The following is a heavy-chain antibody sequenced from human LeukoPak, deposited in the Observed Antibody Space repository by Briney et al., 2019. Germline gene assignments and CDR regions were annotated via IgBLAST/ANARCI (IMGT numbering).Heavy chain of an antibody. D-gene: IGHD2-2*01. CDR3: AHRCSSTSCPESDNWFDP. CDR2: IYWNDDK. CDR1: GFSLSRRGVG. J-gene: IGHJ5*02. Sequence: SAPTLLKPTHTLTLTCTFSGFSLSRRGVGVGWDRHPPGKALEWLALIYWNDDKRYSPSLKSRLTITKDTSKNQVVLTMTNMDPVDTATYYCAHRCSSTSCPESDNWFDPWGQGTLVTVSS. V-gene: IGHV2-5*01.